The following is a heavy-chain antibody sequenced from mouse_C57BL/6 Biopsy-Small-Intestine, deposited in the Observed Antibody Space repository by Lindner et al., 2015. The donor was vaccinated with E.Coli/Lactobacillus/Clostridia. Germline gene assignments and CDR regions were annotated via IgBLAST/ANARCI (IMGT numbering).Heavy chain of an antibody. V-gene: IGHV5-17*01. Sequence: VQLQESGGGLVKPGGSLKLSCAASGFTSSDYGMHWVRQAPEKGLEWVAYISSGSSTIYYADTVKGRFTISRDNAKNTLFLQMTSLRSEDTAMYYCAVYYSNGAMDYWGQGTSVTVSS. J-gene: IGHJ4*01. CDR3: AVYYSNGAMDY. CDR2: ISSGSSTI. D-gene: IGHD2-5*01. CDR1: GFTSSDYG.